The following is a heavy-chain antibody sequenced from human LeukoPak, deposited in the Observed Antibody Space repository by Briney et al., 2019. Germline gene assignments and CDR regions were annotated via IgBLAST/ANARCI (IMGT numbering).Heavy chain of an antibody. CDR1: GYRIPSFD. CDR2: MNPDSGKK. Sequence: ASVKVSCKTSGYRIPSFDINWIRQATGQGLEWMGWMNPDSGKKEYAQKFQGRVTMTSNTSIRTAYMELSSLASEDRAVYYCAWGNWFDPWGQGTLVTVSS. J-gene: IGHJ5*02. CDR3: AWGNWFDP. V-gene: IGHV1-8*01.